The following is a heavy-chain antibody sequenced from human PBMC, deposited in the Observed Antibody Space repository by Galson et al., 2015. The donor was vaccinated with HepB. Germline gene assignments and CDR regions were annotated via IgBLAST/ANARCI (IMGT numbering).Heavy chain of an antibody. J-gene: IGHJ6*02. Sequence: SLRLSCAASGFTFRSYGTHWVRQAPGRRLEWVAMTSYDGTNKYHADSVKGRFTISRDNSNNTLYLQMNSLRSEDTGVYYCAKDRGAYYYDGMDVWGLRTTVTVSS. V-gene: IGHV3-30*18. D-gene: IGHD3-10*01. CDR3: AKDRGAYYYDGMDV. CDR1: GFTFRSYG. CDR2: TSYDGTNK.